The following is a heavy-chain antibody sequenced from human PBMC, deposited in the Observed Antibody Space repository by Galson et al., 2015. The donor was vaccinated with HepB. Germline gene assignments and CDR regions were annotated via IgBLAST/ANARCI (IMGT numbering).Heavy chain of an antibody. Sequence: SLRLSCAASGFTFSSYWMTWVRQAPGKGLEWVANIKQDGSEEYYVDSVKGRFSISRDNAKKSLHLQMNSLRAEDTAVYYCARERCSSTSCFHDYWGQGTLVTVSS. CDR3: ARERCSSTSCFHDY. D-gene: IGHD2-2*01. CDR1: GFTFSSYW. CDR2: IKQDGSEE. V-gene: IGHV3-7*01. J-gene: IGHJ4*02.